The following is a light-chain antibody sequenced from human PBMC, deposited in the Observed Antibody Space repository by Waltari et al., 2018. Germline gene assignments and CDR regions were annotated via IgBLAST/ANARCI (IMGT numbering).Light chain of an antibody. CDR1: QSLLYRSNNYNY. CDR2: WAS. V-gene: IGKV4-1*01. CDR3: QQYYSTPLT. Sequence: IVMTQSPDLLAVSLGAPATLSCMPRQSLLYRSNNYNYLAWYQHKPGQPPKLLIYWASTRESGVPDRFSGSGSGTDFTLTINNLQAADVAVYYCQQYYSTPLTFGGGTKVEIK. J-gene: IGKJ4*01.